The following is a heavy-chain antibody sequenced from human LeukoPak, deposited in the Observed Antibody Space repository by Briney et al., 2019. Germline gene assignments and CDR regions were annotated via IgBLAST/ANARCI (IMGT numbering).Heavy chain of an antibody. Sequence: ASVKVSCKASGYTFTSYGISWVRQAPGQGLEWMGWISAYNGNTNYAQKLQGRVTMTTDTSTSTAYMEPRSLRSDDTAVYYCARECEGGCSRGVNYWGQGTLVTVSS. CDR3: ARECEGGCSRGVNY. CDR1: GYTFTSYG. CDR2: ISAYNGNT. J-gene: IGHJ4*02. D-gene: IGHD2-2*01. V-gene: IGHV1-18*01.